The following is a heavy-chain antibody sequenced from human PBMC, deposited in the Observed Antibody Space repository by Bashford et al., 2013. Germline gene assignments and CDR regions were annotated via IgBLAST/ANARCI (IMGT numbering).Heavy chain of an antibody. CDR1: GFSLTNARMS. D-gene: IGHD2-2*01. J-gene: IGHJ4*01. Sequence: SGPTLVKPTETLTLTCTVSGFSLTNARMSVSWIRQPPGKALEWLAHIFSNDEKSYSTSLKSRLTISKDTSKSQVVLTMTNMDPVDTATYYCARIHSTINDCFDYWGHGTLVTVSS. V-gene: IGHV2-26*01. CDR2: IFSNDEK. CDR3: ARIHSTINDCFDY.